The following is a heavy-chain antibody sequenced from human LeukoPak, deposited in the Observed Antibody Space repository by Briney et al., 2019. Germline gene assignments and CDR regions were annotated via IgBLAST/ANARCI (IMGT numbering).Heavy chain of an antibody. Sequence: GGSLRLSCAASGFTFSTFAMIWVRQPPGKGLEWVSSIFPSGGEIHYADSVRGRFTISRDNSKNTLYLQMNSLRAEDTAVYYCAKGGEAKWFGELIKTQYHYYMDVWGKGTTVTVSS. J-gene: IGHJ6*03. CDR3: AKGGEAKWFGELIKTQYHYYMDV. CDR1: GFTFSTFA. D-gene: IGHD3-10*01. CDR2: IFPSGGEI. V-gene: IGHV3-23*01.